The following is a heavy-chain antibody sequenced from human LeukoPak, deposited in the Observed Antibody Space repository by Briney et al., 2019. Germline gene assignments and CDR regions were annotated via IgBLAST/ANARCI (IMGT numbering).Heavy chain of an antibody. CDR2: ISAYNGNT. CDR1: GYTFTSYG. CDR3: ARVSGHYYDPIPGYIGY. V-gene: IGHV1-18*01. Sequence: GASVKVSCKASGYTFTSYGISWVRQAPGQGLEWMGWISAYNGNTDYAQKFQGRVTMTRDTSISTAYMELSRLRSDDTAVYYCARVSGHYYDPIPGYIGYWGQGTLVTVSS. D-gene: IGHD3-16*01. J-gene: IGHJ4*02.